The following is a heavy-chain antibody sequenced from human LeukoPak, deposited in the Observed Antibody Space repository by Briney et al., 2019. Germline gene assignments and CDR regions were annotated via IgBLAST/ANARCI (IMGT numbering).Heavy chain of an antibody. CDR2: ISGSGGST. D-gene: IGHD5-18*01. CDR3: AKEGGYSYGLYSYYFDY. J-gene: IGHJ4*02. V-gene: IGHV3-23*01. Sequence: GGSMRLSCAASGFTFSSYAMSWVRQAPGKGLEWVSAISGSGGSTYYADSVKGRFTISRDNSKNTLYLQVNSLRAEDTAVYYCAKEGGYSYGLYSYYFDYWGQGTLVTVSS. CDR1: GFTFSSYA.